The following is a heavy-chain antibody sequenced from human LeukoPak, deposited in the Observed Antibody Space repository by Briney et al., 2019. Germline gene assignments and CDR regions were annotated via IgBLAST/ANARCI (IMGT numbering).Heavy chain of an antibody. CDR1: GFTFRSYW. CDR3: ARDIVATNFDY. D-gene: IGHD5-12*01. Sequence: GGSLRLSCAASGFTFRSYWMHWVRQVPGKGLVWVARINPGGSSITYADSVKGRFTISRDNAKNTLYLQMNSLRAEDTAVYYCARDIVATNFDYWGQGTLVTVSS. V-gene: IGHV3-74*01. CDR2: INPGGSSI. J-gene: IGHJ4*02.